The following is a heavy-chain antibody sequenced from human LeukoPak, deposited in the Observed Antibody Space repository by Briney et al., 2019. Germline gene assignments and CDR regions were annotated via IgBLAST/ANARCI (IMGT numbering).Heavy chain of an antibody. CDR1: GFTFSSYG. CDR3: AKDLSYGSYYYYGMDV. J-gene: IGHJ6*02. D-gene: IGHD4-17*01. Sequence: GRSLRLSCAASGFTFSSYGMHWVREAPGKGLEWVAVISYDGSNKYYADSVKGRFTISRDNSKNTLYLQMNSLRAEDTAVYYCAKDLSYGSYYYYGMDVWGQGTTVTVSS. V-gene: IGHV3-30*18. CDR2: ISYDGSNK.